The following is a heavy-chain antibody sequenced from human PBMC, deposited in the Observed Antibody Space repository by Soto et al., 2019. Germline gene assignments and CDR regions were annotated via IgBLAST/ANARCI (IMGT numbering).Heavy chain of an antibody. CDR3: ARPSGSYLYYFDY. CDR2: IYYSGST. CDR1: GGSISSSSYY. J-gene: IGHJ4*02. V-gene: IGHV4-39*01. D-gene: IGHD1-26*01. Sequence: QLQLQESGPGLVKPSETLSLTCTVSGGSISSSSYYWGWIRQPPGKGLEWIGSIYYSGSTYYNPSPKSRVTIPVDTSKNQFSLKLSSVTAADTAVYYCARPSGSYLYYFDYWGQGTLVSVSS.